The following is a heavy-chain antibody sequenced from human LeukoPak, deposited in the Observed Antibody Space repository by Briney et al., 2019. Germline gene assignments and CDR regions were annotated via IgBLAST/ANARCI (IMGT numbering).Heavy chain of an antibody. CDR2: ISSSGSSI. D-gene: IGHD5-24*01. CDR3: ARTRDGPFDY. J-gene: IGHJ4*02. V-gene: IGHV3-48*03. CDR1: GFTFSSYE. Sequence: GGSLRLPCAASGFTFSSYEMNWVRQAPGKGLEWLLHISSSGSSIHYADSVKGRFTISRDNAKNSLYLQMNSLRAEGTAVYYCARTRDGPFDYWGQGTLVTVSS.